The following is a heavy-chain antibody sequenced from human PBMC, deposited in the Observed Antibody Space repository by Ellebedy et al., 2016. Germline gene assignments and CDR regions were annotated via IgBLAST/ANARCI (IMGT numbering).Heavy chain of an antibody. D-gene: IGHD2-2*02. CDR2: ISFDGSNK. J-gene: IGHJ4*02. V-gene: IGHV3-30*03. CDR3: ARGGYCSSTSCYTDVRGPEDS. Sequence: GESLKISXAASGFTFSSYGMHWVRQAPGKGLEWVAVISFDGSNKYYADSVKGRFTISRDNSKNTLYLQMNSLRAEDTAVYYCARGGYCSSTSCYTDVRGPEDSWGQGTLVTVSS. CDR1: GFTFSSYG.